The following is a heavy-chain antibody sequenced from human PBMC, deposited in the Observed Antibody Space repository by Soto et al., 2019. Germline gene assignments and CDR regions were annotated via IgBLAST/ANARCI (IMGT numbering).Heavy chain of an antibody. CDR3: ASIHCSGGSCYGGEFDY. J-gene: IGHJ4*02. CDR2: ISAYNGNT. CDR1: GYTFTSYG. V-gene: IGHV1-18*01. D-gene: IGHD2-15*01. Sequence: QVQLVQSGAEVKKPGASVKVSCKASGYTFTSYGISWVRQAPGKGLEGMGWISAYNGNTNNAQKLQGRVTMTTDTSTSTAYMELRSLRSDDTAVYYCASIHCSGGSCYGGEFDYWGQGTLVTVSS.